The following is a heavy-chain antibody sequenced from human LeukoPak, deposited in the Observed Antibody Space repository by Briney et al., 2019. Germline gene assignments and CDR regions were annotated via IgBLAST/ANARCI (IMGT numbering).Heavy chain of an antibody. CDR3: AREGDTAPYFDY. J-gene: IGHJ4*02. Sequence: PGGSLRLSCAASGFTFSSYWMHWVRQAPGKGLVWVSRINSDGSSTSYADSVKGRFTISRDNAKNTLYLQMNSLRAEDTAVYYCAREGDTAPYFDYWGQGTLVTVSS. CDR2: INSDGSST. V-gene: IGHV3-74*01. CDR1: GFTFSSYW. D-gene: IGHD5-18*01.